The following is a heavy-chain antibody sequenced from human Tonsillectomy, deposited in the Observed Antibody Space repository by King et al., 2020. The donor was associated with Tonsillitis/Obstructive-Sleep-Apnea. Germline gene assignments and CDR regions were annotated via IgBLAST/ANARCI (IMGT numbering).Heavy chain of an antibody. V-gene: IGHV3-30*18. CDR2: ISYEGSNK. CDR1: GFTFSSYG. J-gene: IGHJ4*02. Sequence: VQLVESGGGVVQPGRSLRLSCAASGFTFSSYGMHGVRQAPGKGLEWVAVISYEGSNKYYADSVKGRFTISRDNSKNTLYLQMNSLRAEDTAVYYCAKGIVGATDGFDYWGQGTLVTVSS. CDR3: AKGIVGATDGFDY. D-gene: IGHD1-26*01.